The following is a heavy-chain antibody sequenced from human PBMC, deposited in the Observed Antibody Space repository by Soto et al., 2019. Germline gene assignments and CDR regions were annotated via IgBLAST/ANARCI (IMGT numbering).Heavy chain of an antibody. V-gene: IGHV1-46*01. CDR3: ARELYSCGGDCPYYMDY. CDR2: ISLYHHST. J-gene: IGHJ4*02. Sequence: APVKVSCKTSGYRFTDYFIHWVRQAPGQGLEWMGIISLYHHSTSYAQKFQGRLTVTADTSTTTVYMDPSSLTSEDSAVYWCARELYSCGGDCPYYMDYWGQGTLVTVSS. D-gene: IGHD2-21*02. CDR1: GYRFTDYF.